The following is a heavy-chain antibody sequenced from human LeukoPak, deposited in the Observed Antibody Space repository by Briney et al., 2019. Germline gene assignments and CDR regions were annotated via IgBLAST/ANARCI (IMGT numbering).Heavy chain of an antibody. CDR2: ISYDGSNK. Sequence: GGSLRLSCAASGFTFSNYAMHWVRQAPGKGLEWVAVISYDGSNKFYADSVKGRFTISKDNSRNTLYLQMNSLRVEDTAIYYCARDQLGFDYWGQGALVTVSS. CDR1: GFTFSNYA. D-gene: IGHD6-13*01. V-gene: IGHV3-30*04. J-gene: IGHJ4*02. CDR3: ARDQLGFDY.